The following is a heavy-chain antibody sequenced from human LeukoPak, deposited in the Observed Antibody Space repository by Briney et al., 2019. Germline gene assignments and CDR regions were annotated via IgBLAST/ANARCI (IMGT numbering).Heavy chain of an antibody. CDR3: STMVRGSLNY. J-gene: IGHJ4*02. D-gene: IGHD3-10*01. Sequence: AGRSLRLSCAASGFTFDDYAMHWVRQAPGKGLEWVSGISWNSGSIGYADSVKGRFTISRDNAKNSLYLQMNSLRAEDTASYYCSTMVRGSLNYWGQGTLVTVSS. CDR1: GFTFDDYA. CDR2: ISWNSGSI. V-gene: IGHV3-9*01.